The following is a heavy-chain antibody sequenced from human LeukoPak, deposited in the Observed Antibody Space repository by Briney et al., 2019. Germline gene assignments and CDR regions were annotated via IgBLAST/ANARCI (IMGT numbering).Heavy chain of an antibody. J-gene: IGHJ4*02. CDR3: TRRTSSSGSWYSDY. D-gene: IGHD2-15*01. CDR1: GLSFSVSA. V-gene: IGHV3-73*01. Sequence: PGGSLRLSCAASGLSFSVSAIHWVRQASGKGLEWVGRVTNKADNYATGYAASVKGRFTIPRDDSKNTAYLQMNSLKTEDTAVYYCTRRTSSSGSWYSDYWGQGTLVAVSS. CDR2: VTNKADNYAT.